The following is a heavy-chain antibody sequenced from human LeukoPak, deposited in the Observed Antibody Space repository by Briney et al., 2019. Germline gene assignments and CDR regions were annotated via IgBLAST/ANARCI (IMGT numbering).Heavy chain of an antibody. D-gene: IGHD2-15*01. CDR2: INHSGST. CDR1: GGSFSDYY. CDR3: ARSFEVVFDDDAFDI. V-gene: IGHV4-34*01. J-gene: IGHJ3*02. Sequence: SETLSLTCAVFGGSFSDYYWSWIRQPPGKGLEWIGEINHSGSTNYNPSLESRVTISVDTSENQFSLRLSSVTAADTAVYYCARSFEVVFDDDAFDIWGQGTMVTVSS.